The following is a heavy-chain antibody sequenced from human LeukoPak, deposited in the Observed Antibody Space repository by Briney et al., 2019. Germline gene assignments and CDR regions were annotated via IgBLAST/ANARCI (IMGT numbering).Heavy chain of an antibody. CDR1: GFTFSSYE. V-gene: IGHV3-48*03. CDR3: ARGSSGY. D-gene: IGHD2-15*01. CDR2: ISSSGSSI. Sequence: QPGGSLRLSCAASGFTFSSYEMNWVRQAPGKGLEWLSYISSSGSSIYYAASGKGRFTVSRDNAKNSLHLQMNSLRAEDTAVYYCARGSSGYWGQGTLVTVSS. J-gene: IGHJ4*02.